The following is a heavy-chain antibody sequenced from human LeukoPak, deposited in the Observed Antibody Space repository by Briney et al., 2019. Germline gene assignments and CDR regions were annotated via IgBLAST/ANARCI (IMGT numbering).Heavy chain of an antibody. J-gene: IGHJ5*02. V-gene: IGHV1-18*01. D-gene: IGHD5-18*01. CDR3: ARTPSSYSYGYNWFDP. CDR1: GGTFSSYA. CDR2: ISAYNGNT. Sequence: GASVKVSCKASGGTFSSYAISWVRQAPGQGLEWMGWISAYNGNTNYAQKLQGRVTMTTDTSTSTAYMELRSLRSDDTAVYYCARTPSSYSYGYNWFDPWGQGTLVTVSS.